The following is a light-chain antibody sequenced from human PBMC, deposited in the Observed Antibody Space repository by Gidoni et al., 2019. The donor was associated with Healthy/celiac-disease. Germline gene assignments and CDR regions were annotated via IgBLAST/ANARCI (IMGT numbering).Light chain of an antibody. V-gene: IGKV1-33*01. J-gene: IGKJ5*01. Sequence: DIQMTQSPYSLSASVGDRVTITCQASQDISNYLNWYQQKPGKAPKLLIYDASNLETGVPSRFSGRGSGTDFTFTISSLQPEDIATYYCQQYDNLPPFTFGQGTRLEIK. CDR3: QQYDNLPPFT. CDR1: QDISNY. CDR2: DAS.